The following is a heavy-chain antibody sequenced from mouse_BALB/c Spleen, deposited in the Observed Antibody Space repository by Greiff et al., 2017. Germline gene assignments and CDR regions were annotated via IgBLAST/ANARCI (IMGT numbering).Heavy chain of an antibody. D-gene: IGHD2-12*01. CDR2: ISNGGGST. CDR3: ARLRPGPWCAY. CDR1: GFTFSSYT. Sequence: EVKVEESGGGLVQPGGSLKLSCAASGFTFSSYTMSWVRQTPEKRLEWVAYISNGGGSTYYPDTVKGRFTISRDNAKNTLYLQMSSLKSEDTAMYYCARLRPGPWCAYWGQGTLVTVSA. J-gene: IGHJ3*01. V-gene: IGHV5-12-2*01.